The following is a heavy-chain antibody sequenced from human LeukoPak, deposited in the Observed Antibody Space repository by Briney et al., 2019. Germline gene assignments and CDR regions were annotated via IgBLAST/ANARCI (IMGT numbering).Heavy chain of an antibody. CDR1: GFTFSCYW. CDR3: ARDRSKAGRIDY. Sequence: GGSLRLSCAASGFTFSCYWMHWVRQAPGKGLVWVSRINSDGSSTSYAYSVKGRFTISRDNAKNTLYLQMNSLRAEDTAVYYCARDRSKAGRIDYWGQGTLVTVSS. V-gene: IGHV3-74*01. CDR2: INSDGSST. D-gene: IGHD6-13*01. J-gene: IGHJ4*02.